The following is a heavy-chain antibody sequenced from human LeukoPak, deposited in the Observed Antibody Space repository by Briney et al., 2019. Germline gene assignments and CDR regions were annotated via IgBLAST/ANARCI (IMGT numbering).Heavy chain of an antibody. CDR2: ISAYNGNT. Sequence: GASVKVSCKASGYTFTSYGISWVRQAPGQGLEWMGWISAYNGNTKYAQKLQGRVTMTTDTSTSTAYMELRSLRSDDTAVYYCARERLGYRSSTSCYLWGNYYYYGMDVWGQGTTVTVSS. CDR3: ARERLGYRSSTSCYLWGNYYYYGMDV. D-gene: IGHD2-2*01. V-gene: IGHV1-18*01. J-gene: IGHJ6*02. CDR1: GYTFTSYG.